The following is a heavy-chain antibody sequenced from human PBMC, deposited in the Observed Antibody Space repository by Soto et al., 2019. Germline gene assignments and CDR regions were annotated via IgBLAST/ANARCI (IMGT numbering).Heavy chain of an antibody. CDR2: IWYDGSKT. V-gene: IGHV3-33*01. J-gene: IGHJ4*02. CDR3: VRDPATVTSYFDY. CDR1: GFTFSRYG. D-gene: IGHD4-17*01. Sequence: QIHLVESGGGVVQPGRSLRLSCAVSGFTFSRYGFHWVRQAPGKGLEWVALIWYDGSKTNYADSVKGRFVISRDNSKLYLQMNSLRDDDTAVYYCVRDPATVTSYFDYWGQGTLVTVSS.